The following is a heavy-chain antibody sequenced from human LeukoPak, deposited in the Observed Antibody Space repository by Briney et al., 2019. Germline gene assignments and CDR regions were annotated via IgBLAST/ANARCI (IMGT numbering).Heavy chain of an antibody. J-gene: IGHJ4*02. CDR3: ARDKVVGPSNFDY. CDR2: IKQDGSEK. Sequence: GGSLRLSCAASGFTFSSYWMSWVRQAPGKGLEWVANIKQDGSEKYYVDSVKGRFTISRDNAKNSLYLQMNSLRAEDTAVYYCARDKVVGPSNFDYRGQGTLVTVSS. CDR1: GFTFSSYW. V-gene: IGHV3-7*01. D-gene: IGHD1-26*01.